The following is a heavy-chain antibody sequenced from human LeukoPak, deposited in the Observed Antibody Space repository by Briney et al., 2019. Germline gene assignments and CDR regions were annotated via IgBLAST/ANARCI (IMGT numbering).Heavy chain of an antibody. Sequence: SETLSLTCTVSGYSISSGYYWSWIRQPPGKGLEWIGYIYYSGSTNYNPSLKSRVTISVDTSKNQFSLKLSSVTAADTAVYYCARVRVVRPYYYYYYYMDVWGKGTTVTVSS. CDR1: GYSISSGYY. J-gene: IGHJ6*03. CDR2: IYYSGST. CDR3: ARVRVVRPYYYYYYYMDV. V-gene: IGHV4-61*01. D-gene: IGHD4-17*01.